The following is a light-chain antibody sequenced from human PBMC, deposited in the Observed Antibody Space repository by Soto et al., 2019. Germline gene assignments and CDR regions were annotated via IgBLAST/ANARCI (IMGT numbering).Light chain of an antibody. J-gene: IGKJ1*01. CDR3: QQYGSSGT. CDR2: GAS. Sequence: DIVMTQSPLTLSVSPGESATLSCRASERVSTNLAWYQQTPGQAPRLLIYGASNRATGIPDRFSGSGSGTDFTLTISRLEPEDFAVYYCQQYGSSGTFGQGTKVDIK. CDR1: ERVSTN. V-gene: IGKV3-20*01.